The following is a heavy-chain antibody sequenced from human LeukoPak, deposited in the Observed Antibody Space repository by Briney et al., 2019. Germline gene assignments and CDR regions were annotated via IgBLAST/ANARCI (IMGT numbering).Heavy chain of an antibody. CDR3: ARHSYPRYCSGGSCYSETETFDI. CDR1: GGSISSSSYY. CDR2: IYYSGST. Sequence: SETLSLTCTVSGGSISSSSYYWGWIRQPPGKGLEWIGSIYYSGSTYYNPSLKSRVTIPVDTSKNQFSLKLSSVTAADTAVYYCARHSYPRYCSGGSCYSETETFDIWGQGTMVTVSS. J-gene: IGHJ3*02. V-gene: IGHV4-39*01. D-gene: IGHD2-15*01.